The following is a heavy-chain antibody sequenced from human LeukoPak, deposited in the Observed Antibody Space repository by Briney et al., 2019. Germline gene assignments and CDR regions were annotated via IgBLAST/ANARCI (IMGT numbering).Heavy chain of an antibody. CDR3: ARLKYGDYGLYYFDY. V-gene: IGHV4-59*08. D-gene: IGHD4-17*01. CDR2: IYCSNT. CDR1: GGSISSYY. J-gene: IGHJ4*02. Sequence: PSETLSLTCTVSGGSISSYYWSWIRQPPGKGLESIGYIYCSNTNYNPSLKSRVTISVDTSKNQFSLKLSSVTAADTAVYYCARLKYGDYGLYYFDYWGQGTLVTVSS.